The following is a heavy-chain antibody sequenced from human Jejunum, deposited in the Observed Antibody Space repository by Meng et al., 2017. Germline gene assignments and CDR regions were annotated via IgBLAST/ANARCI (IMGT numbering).Heavy chain of an antibody. CDR3: VRVNSRYADCYFDF. J-gene: IGHJ2*01. CDR1: GAALCSGHNN. Sequence: QIMSYNCTCLGAALCSGHNNWTWIRRRPGKGLEWIGYIYYSVCHCYSPSFQSLVTISITMSVNQFTLKLTSVTAAVTAVYTCVRVNSRYADCYFDFWGRGTLVTVSS. D-gene: IGHD2-21*01. V-gene: IGHV4-30-4*01. CDR2: IYYSVCH.